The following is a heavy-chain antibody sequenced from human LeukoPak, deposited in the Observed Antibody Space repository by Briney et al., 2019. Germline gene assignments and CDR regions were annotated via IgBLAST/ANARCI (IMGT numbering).Heavy chain of an antibody. CDR1: GGSFSGYY. Sequence: SETLSLTCAVYGGSFSGYYWSWIRQPPGKGLEWIGEINHSERTKYNPSLKSRVTISVDTAKNQFALRLSSVTAADTAVYFCARHGDSGSSVQLAYWGQGTLVTVSS. J-gene: IGHJ4*02. D-gene: IGHD1-26*01. CDR3: ARHGDSGSSVQLAY. CDR2: INHSERT. V-gene: IGHV4-34*01.